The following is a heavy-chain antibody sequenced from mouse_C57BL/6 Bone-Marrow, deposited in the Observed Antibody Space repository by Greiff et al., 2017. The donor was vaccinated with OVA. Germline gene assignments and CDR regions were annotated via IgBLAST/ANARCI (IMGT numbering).Heavy chain of an antibody. CDR1: GFTFSDAW. Sequence: EVKLVESGGGLVQPGGSMKLSCAASGFTFSDAWMDWVRQSPEKGLEWVAEIRNKANNHATYYAESVKGRFTISRDDSKSSVYLRMNSLRAEDTGIYYCTRRDSYYFDYWGQGTTLTVSS. CDR3: TRRDSYYFDY. J-gene: IGHJ2*01. CDR2: IRNKANNHAT. D-gene: IGHD3-3*01. V-gene: IGHV6-6*01.